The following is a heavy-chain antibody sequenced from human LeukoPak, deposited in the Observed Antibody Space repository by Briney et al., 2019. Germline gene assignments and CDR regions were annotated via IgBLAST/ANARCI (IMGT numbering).Heavy chain of an antibody. D-gene: IGHD6-13*01. CDR1: GFTFSSCS. CDR3: VRAQGTSRWSDWFDS. V-gene: IGHV3-30*04. CDR2: IFYDGSTT. J-gene: IGHJ5*01. Sequence: GESLRLSCAASGFTFSSCSMHWVRQAPGRGPEWVGLIFYDGSTTKFADSVKGRFTISRDNSKSTLFLQMNSLRPEDTAMYYCVRAQGTSRWSDWFDSWGQGTLVTVSS.